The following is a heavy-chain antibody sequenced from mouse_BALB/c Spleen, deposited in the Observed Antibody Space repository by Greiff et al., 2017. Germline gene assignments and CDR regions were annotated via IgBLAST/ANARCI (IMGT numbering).Heavy chain of an antibody. D-gene: IGHD2-4*01. CDR3: ARGRAYDYDPFAY. J-gene: IGHJ3*01. V-gene: IGHV1S56*01. CDR2: IYPGNVNT. Sequence: VQLQQSGPELVKPGASVRISCKASGYTFTSYYIHWVKQRPGQGLEWIGWIYPGNVNTKYNEKFKGKATLTADKSSSTAYMQLSSLTSEDSAVYFCARGRAYDYDPFAYWGQGTLVTVSA. CDR1: GYTFTSYY.